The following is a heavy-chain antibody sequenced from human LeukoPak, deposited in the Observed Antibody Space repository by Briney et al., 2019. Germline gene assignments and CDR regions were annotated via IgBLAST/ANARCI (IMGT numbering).Heavy chain of an antibody. J-gene: IGHJ4*02. CDR1: GFTFSSYW. D-gene: IGHD5-12*01. Sequence: GGSLRLSCAASGFTFSSYWMSWVRQAPGKGLEWVANIRQDGSDKYYVDSVEGRFTISRDNAKNSLYLQVNSLRAEDTAVYYCARDETPTNGYDSYDFWGQGTLVTVST. CDR3: ARDETPTNGYDSYDF. V-gene: IGHV3-7*01. CDR2: IRQDGSDK.